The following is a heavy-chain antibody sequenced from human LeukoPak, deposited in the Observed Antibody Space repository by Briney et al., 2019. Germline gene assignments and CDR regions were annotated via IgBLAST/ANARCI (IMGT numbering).Heavy chain of an antibody. CDR3: AGGELWLPEGYNWFDP. D-gene: IGHD5-18*01. J-gene: IGHJ5*02. Sequence: SVKVSCKASGGTFSSYAISWVRQAPGQGLEWMGGIIPIFGTANYAQKFQGRVTITADESTSTAYMELSSLRSEDTAVYYCAGGELWLPEGYNWFDPWGQGTLVTVSS. CDR1: GGTFSSYA. V-gene: IGHV1-69*13. CDR2: IIPIFGTA.